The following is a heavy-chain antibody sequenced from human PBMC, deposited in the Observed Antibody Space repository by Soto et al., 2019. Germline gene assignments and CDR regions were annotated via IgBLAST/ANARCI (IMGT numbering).Heavy chain of an antibody. D-gene: IGHD4-17*01. Sequence: QVQLVQSGAEVKKPGASVKVSCKASGYTFTSYDINWVRQATGQGLEWMGWMNPNSGNTSYAQKYQGRGTITMTTSISTAYMELSSLRSEDTDVDYCARGLGYGHYDWYFDLWGRGTLVTVSS. CDR2: MNPNSGNT. CDR1: GYTFTSYD. CDR3: ARGLGYGHYDWYFDL. V-gene: IGHV1-8*01. J-gene: IGHJ2*01.